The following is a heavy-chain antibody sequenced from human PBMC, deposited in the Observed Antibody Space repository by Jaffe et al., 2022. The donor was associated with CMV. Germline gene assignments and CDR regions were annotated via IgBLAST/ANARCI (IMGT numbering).Heavy chain of an antibody. D-gene: IGHD4-4*01. V-gene: IGHV4-59*08. Sequence: QVQLQESGPGLVKPSETLSLTCTVSGDSINNYYWTWIRQPPGKGLEWIGFIYSSGSTNYNPSLKSRVTISIDTSKSQFSLKLSSVTAPDTAVYYCARQSVNSQKIDSWGQGTLVTVSS. CDR1: GDSINNYY. J-gene: IGHJ4*02. CDR3: ARQSVNSQKIDS. CDR2: IYSSGST.